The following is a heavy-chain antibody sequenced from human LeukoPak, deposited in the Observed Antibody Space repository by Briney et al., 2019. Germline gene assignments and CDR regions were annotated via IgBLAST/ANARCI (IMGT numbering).Heavy chain of an antibody. V-gene: IGHV3-74*01. D-gene: IGHD1-26*01. CDR2: ITSDGSIT. Sequence: GGSLRLSCAASGFTFSSYWMHWVRQGPGKGLMWVSRITSDGSITNYADSVKGRFTISRDNAKNTLYLQLNSLRAEDTAVYFCVRGVGAASFTLGYWGQGTRVTVSS. CDR1: GFTFSSYW. CDR3: VRGVGAASFTLGY. J-gene: IGHJ4*02.